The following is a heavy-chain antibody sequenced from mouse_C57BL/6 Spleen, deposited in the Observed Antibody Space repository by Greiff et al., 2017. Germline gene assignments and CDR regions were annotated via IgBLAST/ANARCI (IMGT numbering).Heavy chain of an antibody. CDR3: ARSGDYDSYYYAMDY. CDR1: GYTFTDYY. CDR2: INPNNGGT. J-gene: IGHJ4*01. V-gene: IGHV1-26*01. D-gene: IGHD2-4*01. Sequence: EVQLQQSGPELVKPGASVKISCKASGYTFTDYYMNWVKQSHGKSLEWIGDINPNNGGTSYNQKFKGKATLTVDKSSSTAYMELRSLTSEDSAVYYCARSGDYDSYYYAMDYWGQGTSVTVSS.